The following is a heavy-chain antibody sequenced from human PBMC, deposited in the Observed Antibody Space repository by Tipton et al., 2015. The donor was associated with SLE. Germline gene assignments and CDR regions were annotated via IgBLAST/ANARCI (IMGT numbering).Heavy chain of an antibody. Sequence: TLSLTCTVSGGSISNSIYYWGWIRQPPGKGLEWIGSIFYSGSDFYSPSLKSRVTMSVDTSRNQFSLKLNSVTAADTATYYCARAGILTGYYPYFDYWGQGTLVTVSS. V-gene: IGHV4-39*07. CDR1: GGSISNSIYY. J-gene: IGHJ4*02. D-gene: IGHD3-9*01. CDR3: ARAGILTGYYPYFDY. CDR2: IFYSGSD.